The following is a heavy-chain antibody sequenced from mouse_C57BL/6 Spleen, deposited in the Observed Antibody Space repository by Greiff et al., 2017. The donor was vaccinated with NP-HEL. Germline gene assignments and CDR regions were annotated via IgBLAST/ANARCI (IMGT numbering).Heavy chain of an antibody. CDR3: ARGYYGTPAWFAY. Sequence: VKLMESGAELAKPGASVKLSCKASGYTFTSYWMHWVKQRPGQGLEWIGYINPSSGYTKYNQKFKDKATLTADKSSSTAYMQLSSLTYEDSAVYYCARGYYGTPAWFAYWGQGTLVTVSA. J-gene: IGHJ3*01. D-gene: IGHD1-1*01. V-gene: IGHV1-7*01. CDR1: GYTFTSYW. CDR2: INPSSGYT.